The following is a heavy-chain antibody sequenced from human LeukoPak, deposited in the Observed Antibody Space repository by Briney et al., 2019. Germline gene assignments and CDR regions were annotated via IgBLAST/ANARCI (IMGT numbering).Heavy chain of an antibody. D-gene: IGHD3-22*01. CDR1: GGSFSGYY. V-gene: IGHV4-34*01. Sequence: PSETLSLTCAVYGGSFSGYYWSWIRQPPGKGLEWIGEINHSGSTNYNPSLKSRVTISVDTSKNQFSLKLSSVTAADTAVYYCASGYYYDSSGYPNATFDYWGQGTLVTVSS. J-gene: IGHJ4*02. CDR2: INHSGST. CDR3: ASGYYYDSSGYPNATFDY.